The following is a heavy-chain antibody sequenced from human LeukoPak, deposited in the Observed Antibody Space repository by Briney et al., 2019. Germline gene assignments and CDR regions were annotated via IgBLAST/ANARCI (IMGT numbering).Heavy chain of an antibody. CDR2: IIPILGIA. J-gene: IGHJ4*02. CDR3: ARDYYDSSGYYLSYYFDY. Sequence: SVKVSCKASGGTFSSYAISWVRQAPGQGLEWMGRIIPILGIANYAQKFQGRVMITADKSTSTAYMELSSLRSEDTAVYYCARDYYDSSGYYLSYYFDYWGQGTLVTVSS. CDR1: GGTFSSYA. D-gene: IGHD3-22*01. V-gene: IGHV1-69*04.